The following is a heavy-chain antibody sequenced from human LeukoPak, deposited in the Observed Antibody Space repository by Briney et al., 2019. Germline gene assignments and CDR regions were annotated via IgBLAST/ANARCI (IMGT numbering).Heavy chain of an antibody. CDR2: ISSSSSYI. V-gene: IGHV3-21*01. Sequence: SGGSLRLSCAASGFTFSSYSMNWVRQAPGKGLEWVSSISSSSSYIYYADSVKGRFTISRDNAKNSLYLQMNSLRAEDTAVYYCARDRLDTAMVTISDIDYWGQGTLVTVSS. J-gene: IGHJ4*02. CDR1: GFTFSSYS. CDR3: ARDRLDTAMVTISDIDY. D-gene: IGHD5-18*01.